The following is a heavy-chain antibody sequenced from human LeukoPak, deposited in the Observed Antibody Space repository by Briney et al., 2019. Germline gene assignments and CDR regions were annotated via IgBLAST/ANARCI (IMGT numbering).Heavy chain of an antibody. V-gene: IGHV1-69*13. J-gene: IGHJ4*02. CDR2: IIPIFGTA. CDR3: ARVWRTVAAAGPFLN. Sequence: ASVTVSCKASGGTFSSYAISWVRQAPGQGLEWMGGIIPIFGTANYAQKFQGRVTITADESTSTAYMELSSLRSEDTAVYYCARVWRTVAAAGPFLNWGQGTLVTVSS. CDR1: GGTFSSYA. D-gene: IGHD6-13*01.